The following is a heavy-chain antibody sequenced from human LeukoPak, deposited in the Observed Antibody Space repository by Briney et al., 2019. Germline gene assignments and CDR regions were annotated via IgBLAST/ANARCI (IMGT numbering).Heavy chain of an antibody. D-gene: IGHD2-15*01. CDR1: RDSIRGYY. CDR2: IYTSGGT. V-gene: IGHV4-4*07. Sequence: SGTLSLSCTEPRDSIRGYYWSWIRQPPGEGLERMGRIYTSGGTNNNPSLKSRVTMSVDTSNNQFSLKLSSVTAADTVVYYCARAGVVASKINWFDPWGQGTLVTVSS. CDR3: ARAGVVASKINWFDP. J-gene: IGHJ5*02.